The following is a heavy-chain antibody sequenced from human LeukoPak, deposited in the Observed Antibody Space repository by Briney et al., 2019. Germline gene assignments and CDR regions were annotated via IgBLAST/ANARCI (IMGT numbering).Heavy chain of an antibody. CDR2: IRYDGTNK. CDR1: GSTFSRYG. Sequence: PGGSLRLSCAASGSTFSRYGMHWVRQAPGKGLQWVAFIRYDGTNKYYADSVKGRFTMSRDNSKNTLYLQMNSLRAEDTAVYYCAKSTGEQLYFRDFDYWGQGTLVTVAS. V-gene: IGHV3-30*02. CDR3: AKSTGEQLYFRDFDY. J-gene: IGHJ4*02. D-gene: IGHD1/OR15-1a*01.